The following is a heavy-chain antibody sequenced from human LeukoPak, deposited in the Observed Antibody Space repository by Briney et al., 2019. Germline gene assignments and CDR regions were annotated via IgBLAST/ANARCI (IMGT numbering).Heavy chain of an antibody. CDR2: INPNSGGT. J-gene: IGHJ4*02. CDR3: ARDEPSFVGRESLFDY. CDR1: GYTFTGYY. V-gene: IGHV1-2*02. D-gene: IGHD3-10*01. Sequence: ASVKVSCKASGYTFTGYYMHWVRQAPGQGLEWMGWINPNSGGTNYAQKFQGRVTMTRDTSTSTVYMELSSLRSEDTAVYYCARDEPSFVGRESLFDYWGQGTLVTVSS.